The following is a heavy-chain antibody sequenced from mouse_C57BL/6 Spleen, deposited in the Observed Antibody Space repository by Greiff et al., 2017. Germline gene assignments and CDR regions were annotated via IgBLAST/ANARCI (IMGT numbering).Heavy chain of an antibody. CDR1: GYAFSSSW. J-gene: IGHJ2*01. V-gene: IGHV1-82*01. Sequence: QVQLQQSGPELVKPGASVKISCKASGYAFSSSWMNWVKQRPGKGLEWIGRIYPGDGDTNYNGKFKGKATLTADKSSSTAYMQLSSLTSEDSAVYFCARYQETTVDYWGQGTTRTVSS. CDR2: IYPGDGDT. D-gene: IGHD1-1*01. CDR3: ARYQETTVDY.